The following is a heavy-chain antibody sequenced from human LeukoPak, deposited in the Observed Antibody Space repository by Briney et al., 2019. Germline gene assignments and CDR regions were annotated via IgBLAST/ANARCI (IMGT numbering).Heavy chain of an antibody. CDR3: ARELGCYDFKFDY. V-gene: IGHV3-30*01. Sequence: GRSLRLSCAASGFTFSTYSMHWARQAAGKGLECQAVITEDGSNEYYADSVKGRFTISRDNSKHTLYLQMDTLRGKDTAVYYCARELGCYDFKFDYWGQGTLVTVSS. D-gene: IGHD5-12*01. J-gene: IGHJ4*02. CDR1: GFTFSTYS. CDR2: ITEDGSNE.